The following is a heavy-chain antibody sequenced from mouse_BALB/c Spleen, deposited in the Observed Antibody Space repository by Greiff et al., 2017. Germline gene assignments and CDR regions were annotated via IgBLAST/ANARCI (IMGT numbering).Heavy chain of an antibody. D-gene: IGHD2-4*01. CDR2: IDPESGTT. CDR1: GFNFNDYC. CDR3: APLCDYDGDVYAMDD. V-gene: IGHV14-1*02. J-gene: IGHJ4*01. Sequence: VQLQQSGAELVRPGALVKLSCTASGFNFNDYCMHWVKQSPEQGLEWIGWIDPESGTTIYDPKFQGKASITADTASNTDYLQLSSLTSEDTAVSFCAPLCDYDGDVYAMDDWGQGTSVTVSS.